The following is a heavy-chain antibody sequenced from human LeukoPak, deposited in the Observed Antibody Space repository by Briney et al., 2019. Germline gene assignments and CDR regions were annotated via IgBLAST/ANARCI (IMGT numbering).Heavy chain of an antibody. V-gene: IGHV3-30*02. CDR3: ARDSSRGDYSSIQV. CDR2: IRYDGSNK. Sequence: GGSLRLSCAASGFTFSDYGMHWVRQAPGKGLEWVAFIRYDGSNKYYADSVKGRFTISRDNSKNTLYLQVNSLRAEDTAVYYCARDSSRGDYSSIQVWGQGTLVTVSS. D-gene: IGHD6-13*01. CDR1: GFTFSDYG. J-gene: IGHJ4*02.